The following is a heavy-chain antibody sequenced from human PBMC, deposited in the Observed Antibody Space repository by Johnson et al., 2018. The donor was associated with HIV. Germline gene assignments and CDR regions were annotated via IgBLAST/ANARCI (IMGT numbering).Heavy chain of an antibody. V-gene: IGHV3-7*01. CDR2: IKQDGSEK. J-gene: IGHJ3*02. CDR1: GFTFSSYA. Sequence: VQLVESGGGVVQPGRSLRLSCAASGFTFSSYAMHWVRQAPGKGLEWVANIKQDGSEKYYVDSVEGRFTISRDNAKNSLFLQMNSLRAGDTAVYYCAKVRYYDRDAFDIWGPGTLVTVSP. D-gene: IGHD3-22*01. CDR3: AKVRYYDRDAFDI.